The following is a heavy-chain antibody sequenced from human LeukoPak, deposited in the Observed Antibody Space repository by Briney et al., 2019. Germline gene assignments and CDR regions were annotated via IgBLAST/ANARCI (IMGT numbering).Heavy chain of an antibody. J-gene: IGHJ5*02. D-gene: IGHD2-2*01. V-gene: IGHV3-30*02. Sequence: GGSLRLSCAASGFTFSIYGMHWVRQAPGKGLEWVAFIRYDGSNEYYADSVKGRFTISRDNSKNTLYLQMNSLRGEDTAVYYCAKEPFSYCSSNSCSPDPWGQGTLVTVSS. CDR2: IRYDGSNE. CDR1: GFTFSIYG. CDR3: AKEPFSYCSSNSCSPDP.